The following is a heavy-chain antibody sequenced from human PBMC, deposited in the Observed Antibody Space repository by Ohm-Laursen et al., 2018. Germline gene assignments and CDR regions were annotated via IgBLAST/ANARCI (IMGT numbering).Heavy chain of an antibody. J-gene: IGHJ4*02. D-gene: IGHD2-8*01. V-gene: IGHV4-59*08. Sequence: SQTLSLTCTVSGGSISSYYWSWIRQPPGKGLEWIGYIYYSGSTNYNPSLKSRFTISVDTSKNQFSLKLSSVTAADTAVYYCARRNGDYWGQGTLVTVSS. CDR2: IYYSGST. CDR1: GGSISSYY. CDR3: ARRNGDY.